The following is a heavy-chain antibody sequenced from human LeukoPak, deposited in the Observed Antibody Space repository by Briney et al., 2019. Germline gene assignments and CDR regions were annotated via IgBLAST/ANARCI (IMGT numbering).Heavy chain of an antibody. V-gene: IGHV3-72*01. D-gene: IGHD3-9*01. J-gene: IGHJ4*02. Sequence: GSLRLSCAASGFPFGDHYIDWVRQAPGKGLEWVGRTRNKARSYTTDYAASVKGRFTISRDDSKKSVYLQMNSLKTEDTAVYYCARTYYDILTSIRDFDYWGQGTLVTVSS. CDR1: GFPFGDHY. CDR2: TRNKARSYTT. CDR3: ARTYYDILTSIRDFDY.